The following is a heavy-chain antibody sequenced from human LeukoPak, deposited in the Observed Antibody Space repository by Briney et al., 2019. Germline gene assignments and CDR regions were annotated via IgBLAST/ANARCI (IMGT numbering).Heavy chain of an antibody. CDR3: VKEHVDRAFTRSFGI. V-gene: IGHV3-23*01. Sequence: GGSLRLSCAASGFSFSTNPMSWVRQAPGKGLEWVSAISPDKTYYADPVKGRLTISRDNYKNTVDLHMNSPRAEDTAIYYCVKEHVDRAFTRSFGIWGQGTVVTVSS. CDR1: GFSFSTNP. D-gene: IGHD3-10*01. J-gene: IGHJ3*01. CDR2: ISPDKT.